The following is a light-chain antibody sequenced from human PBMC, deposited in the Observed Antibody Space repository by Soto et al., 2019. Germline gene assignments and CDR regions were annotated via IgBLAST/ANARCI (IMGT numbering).Light chain of an antibody. J-gene: IGKJ2*01. Sequence: EIVLTQAPGTLSFSPGERATLSCRASLSGSSSFLAWSQQNPGQAPRLRIYGASSKDTGIPDRFSGSGSVTDFTLTFSRLESEDFAVYYCQQYGSSSRTFGQGTKLEIK. CDR2: GAS. CDR1: LSGSSSF. CDR3: QQYGSSSRT. V-gene: IGKV3-20*01.